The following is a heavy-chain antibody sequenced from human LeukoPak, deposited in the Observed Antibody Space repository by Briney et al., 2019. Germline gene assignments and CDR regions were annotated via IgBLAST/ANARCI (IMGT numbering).Heavy chain of an antibody. Sequence: GGSLGLSCAASGFTFSSYGMHWVRQAPGKGLEWVAVIWYDGSNKYYADSVKGRFTISRGNSKNTLYLQMNSLRAEDTAVYYCAGMGAQFSIDYWGQGTLVTVSS. J-gene: IGHJ4*02. CDR3: AGMGAQFSIDY. V-gene: IGHV3-33*01. D-gene: IGHD1-26*01. CDR1: GFTFSSYG. CDR2: IWYDGSNK.